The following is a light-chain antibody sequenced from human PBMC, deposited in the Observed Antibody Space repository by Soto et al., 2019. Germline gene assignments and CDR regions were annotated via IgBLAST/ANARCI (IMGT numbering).Light chain of an antibody. CDR2: KAS. CDR3: KQYNSYLWT. V-gene: IGKV1-5*03. J-gene: IGKJ1*01. Sequence: DIQMTQSPSTLSASVGARAIIICRASQSISSWLAWYQQKPGKATKILIYKASSLESGVPSRFSGSGSGTEFTLTISSLQPDEFATYYCKQYNSYLWTFGQGTKVDIK. CDR1: QSISSW.